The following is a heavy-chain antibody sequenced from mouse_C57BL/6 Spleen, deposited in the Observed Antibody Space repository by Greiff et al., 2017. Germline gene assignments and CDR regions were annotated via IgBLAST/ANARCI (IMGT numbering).Heavy chain of an antibody. V-gene: IGHV5-16*01. CDR3: ARDDYYGLFAY. CDR1: GFTFSDYY. Sequence: EVKLMESEGGLVQPGSSMKLSCTASGFTFSDYYMAWVRQVPEKGLEWVANINYDGSSTYYLDSLKSRFIISRDNAKNILYLQMSSLKSEDTATYYCARDDYYGLFAYWGQGTLVTVSA. D-gene: IGHD1-1*01. J-gene: IGHJ3*01. CDR2: INYDGSST.